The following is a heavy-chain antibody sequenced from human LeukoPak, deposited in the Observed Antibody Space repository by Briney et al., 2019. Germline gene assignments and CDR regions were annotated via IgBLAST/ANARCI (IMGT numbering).Heavy chain of an antibody. Sequence: PGGSLRLSCAASGFTFSSYEMNWVRQAPGKGLEWVAVISYDGRNENYADSVSGRFTISRDNSKNTLYLQMNSLRAEDTAVYYCARDGSGYWFDYWGQGTLATVSS. D-gene: IGHD3-22*01. J-gene: IGHJ4*02. V-gene: IGHV3-30*04. CDR1: GFTFSSYE. CDR2: ISYDGRNE. CDR3: ARDGSGYWFDY.